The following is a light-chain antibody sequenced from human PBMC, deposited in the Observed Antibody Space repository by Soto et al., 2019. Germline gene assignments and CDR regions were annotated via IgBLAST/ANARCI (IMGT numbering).Light chain of an antibody. V-gene: IGLV3-25*03. J-gene: IGLJ1*01. CDR1: ALPKQY. Sequence: SYELTQPPSVSVSPGQTARITCSGDALPKQYAYWYQQKPGQAPVLVIYKDSERPSGIPERFSGSSSGTTVTLTISGVQAEDEADYYCQSADSSGPLYVFGTGTKLTVL. CDR3: QSADSSGPLYV. CDR2: KDS.